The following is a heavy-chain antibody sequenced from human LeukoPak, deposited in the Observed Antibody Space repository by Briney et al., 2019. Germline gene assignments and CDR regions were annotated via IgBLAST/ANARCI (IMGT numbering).Heavy chain of an antibody. CDR2: ISSSGSTI. D-gene: IGHD1-26*01. Sequence: GGSLRLSCAASGFTFSSYEMNWVRQAPGKGLEWVSYISSSGSTIYYADSVKGRFTISRDNAKNSLYLQMNSLRAEDTAVYYCAKEGTVGATSLFGFDIWGQGTMVTVSS. CDR1: GFTFSSYE. J-gene: IGHJ3*02. CDR3: AKEGTVGATSLFGFDI. V-gene: IGHV3-48*03.